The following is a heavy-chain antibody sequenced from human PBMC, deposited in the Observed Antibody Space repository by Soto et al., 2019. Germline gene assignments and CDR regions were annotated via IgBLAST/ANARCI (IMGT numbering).Heavy chain of an antibody. CDR1: GGSISSYY. V-gene: IGHV4-59*08. D-gene: IGHD3-16*02. CDR3: ARKRNDYVWGSYRNRFDY. CDR2: IYYSGST. J-gene: IGHJ4*02. Sequence: SETLSLTCTFSGGSISSYYWIWIRQPPGKGLEWIGNIYYSGSTYYNPSLKSRVTISVDTSKNQFSLKLSSVTAADTAVYYCARKRNDYVWGSYRNRFDYWGQGTLVTVSS.